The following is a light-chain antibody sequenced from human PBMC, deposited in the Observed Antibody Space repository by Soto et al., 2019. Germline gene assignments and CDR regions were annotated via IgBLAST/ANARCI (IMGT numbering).Light chain of an antibody. J-gene: IGKJ1*01. Sequence: DIQMTQSPSALSATVGARAPTTCRASQNVNSWLAWYQQKPGKAPKLLIYDVSILQSGVPSRFSCSGSETEFTLTISSLQPDDFATYYCQQYSSSSRTFGQGTKV. V-gene: IGKV1-5*01. CDR1: QNVNSW. CDR3: QQYSSSSRT. CDR2: DVS.